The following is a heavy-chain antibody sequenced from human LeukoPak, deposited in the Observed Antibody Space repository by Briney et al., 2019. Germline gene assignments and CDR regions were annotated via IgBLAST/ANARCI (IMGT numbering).Heavy chain of an antibody. J-gene: IGHJ4*02. Sequence: PSETLSLTCAVYGGSFSGYYWSWIRQPPGKGLEWIGEINHSGSTNYNPSLKSRVTISVDTSKNQFSLKLSSVTAADTAVYYCARGTSFWPLIDYWGQGTLVTVSS. CDR1: GGSFSGYY. CDR2: INHSGST. V-gene: IGHV4-34*01. CDR3: ARGTSFWPLIDY. D-gene: IGHD3-3*01.